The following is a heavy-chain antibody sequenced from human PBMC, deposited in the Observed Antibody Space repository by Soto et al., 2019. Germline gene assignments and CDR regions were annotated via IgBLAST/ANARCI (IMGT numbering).Heavy chain of an antibody. J-gene: IGHJ5*02. CDR3: ARLPFPWGWFDP. D-gene: IGHD3-16*01. CDR1: GIVFSDY. V-gene: IGHV3-11*01. Sequence: PGGSLRLSCAASGIVFSDYMSWVRKAPGKGLEWLSYISGSGRTIYSADSVKGRFTISRDNATNSLYLQMNNVRTEDTAVYYCARLPFPWGWFDPWGQGTLVTVSS. CDR2: ISGSGRTI.